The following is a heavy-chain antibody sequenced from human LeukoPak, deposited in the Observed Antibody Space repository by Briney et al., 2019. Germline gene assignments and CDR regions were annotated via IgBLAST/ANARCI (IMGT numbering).Heavy chain of an antibody. V-gene: IGHV3-30-3*01. CDR3: ARVEVTSVTAPAPYYYYGMDV. D-gene: IGHD2-21*02. CDR1: GFTFSSYA. J-gene: IGHJ6*02. CDR2: ISYDGSNK. Sequence: GGSLRLSCAASGFTFSSYAMHWVRQAPGKGLEWVAVISYDGSNKYYADSVKGRFTISRDNSKSTLYLQMNSLRAEDTAVYYCARVEVTSVTAPAPYYYYGMDVWGQGTTVTVSS.